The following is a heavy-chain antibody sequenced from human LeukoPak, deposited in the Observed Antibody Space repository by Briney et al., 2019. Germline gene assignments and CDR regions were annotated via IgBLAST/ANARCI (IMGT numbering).Heavy chain of an antibody. CDR3: ARRDDSSGYHKIFDY. CDR2: IYYSGNT. D-gene: IGHD3-22*01. V-gene: IGHV4-39*01. Sequence: SETLSLTCTVSGGSISSSNSYWGWIRQPPGKGLEWIGSIYYSGNTYYNASLKSQVSISIDTSKNQFSLRLTSVTAADTAVYYCARRDDSSGYHKIFDYWGPGTLVTVSS. J-gene: IGHJ4*02. CDR1: GGSISSSNSY.